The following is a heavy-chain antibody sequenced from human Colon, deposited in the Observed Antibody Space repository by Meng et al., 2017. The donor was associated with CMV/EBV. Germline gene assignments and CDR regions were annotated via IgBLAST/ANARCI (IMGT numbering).Heavy chain of an antibody. D-gene: IGHD3-10*01. CDR2: SSNSGTYI. V-gene: IGHV3-21*05. CDR1: GFTFSSYS. Sequence: GESLKISCAASGFTFSSYSMNWIRQAPGKGLEWVAYSSNSGTYIKYADSVKGRFTISRDNAKKSLYLQMDSLRVEDTAVYYCAREKSSLYYHGMDVWGQGTTVTVSS. CDR3: AREKSSLYYHGMDV. J-gene: IGHJ6*02.